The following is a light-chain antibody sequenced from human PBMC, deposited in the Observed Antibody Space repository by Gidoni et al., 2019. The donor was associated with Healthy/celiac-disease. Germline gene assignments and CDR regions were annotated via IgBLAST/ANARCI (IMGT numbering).Light chain of an antibody. CDR2: WAS. Sequence: DLVMSQSPDSLAVSLGERATINCKSSQSVLYSSNNKNYLAWYQQKPGQPPKLLIYWASPRGAGVPDRCSGSGSGTDFTLTISSLQAEDVAVYYCQQYYSTPPTFGQGTKVEIK. V-gene: IGKV4-1*01. CDR1: QSVLYSSNNKNY. CDR3: QQYYSTPPT. J-gene: IGKJ1*01.